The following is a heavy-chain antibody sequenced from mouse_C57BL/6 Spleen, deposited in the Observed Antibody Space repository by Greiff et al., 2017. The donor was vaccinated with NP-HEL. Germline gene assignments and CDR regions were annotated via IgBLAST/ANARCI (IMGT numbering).Heavy chain of an antibody. CDR3: ARAAGYDYDEGAYAMDY. D-gene: IGHD2-4*01. CDR2: SRNKANDYTT. CDR1: GFTFSDFY. J-gene: IGHJ4*01. V-gene: IGHV7-1*01. Sequence: EVHLVESGGGLVQSGRSLRLSCATSGFTFSDFYMEWVRQAPGKGLEWIAASRNKANDYTTEYSASVKGRFIVSRDTSQSILYLQMNALRAEDTAIYYCARAAGYDYDEGAYAMDYWGQGTSVTVSS.